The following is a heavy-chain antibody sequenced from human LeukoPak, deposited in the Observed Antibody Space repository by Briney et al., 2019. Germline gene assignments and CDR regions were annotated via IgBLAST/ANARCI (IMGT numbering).Heavy chain of an antibody. D-gene: IGHD1-26*01. J-gene: IGHJ3*02. V-gene: IGHV5-51*01. CDR3: ARLNHELSGAFDI. CDR2: IYPGDSDT. Sequence: GESLNIPCKGSGYRFTSYWIGWVGQMPGKGLEWMGIIYPGDSDTSYSPSFQGKVTVSAGKSIYTAYLQWRSLKASDTAMYYCARLNHELSGAFDIWGQGTMVTVSS. CDR1: GYRFTSYW.